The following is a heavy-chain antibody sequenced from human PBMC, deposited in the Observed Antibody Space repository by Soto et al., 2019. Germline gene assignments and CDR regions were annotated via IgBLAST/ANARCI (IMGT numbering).Heavy chain of an antibody. V-gene: IGHV3-33*01. Sequence: QVQLVESGGGVVQPGRSLRLSCAASGFTFSSYGMHWVRQAPGKGLEWVAVIWYDGSNKYYADSVKGRFTISRDNSKNTLYLQMNSLRAEDTAVYYCARGGARWWELPTHDYWGQGTLVTVSS. CDR3: ARGGARWWELPTHDY. J-gene: IGHJ4*02. CDR2: IWYDGSNK. D-gene: IGHD1-26*01. CDR1: GFTFSSYG.